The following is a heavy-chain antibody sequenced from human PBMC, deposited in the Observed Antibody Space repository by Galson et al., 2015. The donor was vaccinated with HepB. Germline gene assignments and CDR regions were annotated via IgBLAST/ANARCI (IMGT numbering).Heavy chain of an antibody. CDR2: ISAYNRKT. D-gene: IGHD5-18*01. CDR3: ARGHSYGYVFYYYGMDV. V-gene: IGHV1-18*01. Sequence: SVKVSCKASGYIFTNYGISWVRQAPGQGLEWMGWISAYNRKTNYAQKFQGRVTMTTDTSTGTAYMVLRSSVTAADTAVYYCARGHSYGYVFYYYGMDVWGQGTTVTVSS. CDR1: GYIFTNYG. J-gene: IGHJ6*02.